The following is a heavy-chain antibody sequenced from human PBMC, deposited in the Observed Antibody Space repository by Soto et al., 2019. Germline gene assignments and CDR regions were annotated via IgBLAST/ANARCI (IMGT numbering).Heavy chain of an antibody. CDR3: ARDTRDLRFLEGPYYFDY. CDR1: GFTFSSCA. V-gene: IGHV3-30-3*01. CDR2: ISYDGSNK. J-gene: IGHJ4*02. D-gene: IGHD3-3*01. Sequence: QVQLVESGGGVVQPGRSLRLSCAASGFTFSSCAMHWVRQAPGKGLEWVALISYDGSNKYYADSVKGRFTISRDNSKNALYLQMNSRRAEDTAVYYCARDTRDLRFLEGPYYFDYWGQGTLVTVSS.